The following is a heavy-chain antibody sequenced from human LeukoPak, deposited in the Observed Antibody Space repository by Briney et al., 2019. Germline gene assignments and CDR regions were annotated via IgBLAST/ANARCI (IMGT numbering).Heavy chain of an antibody. CDR1: GFTFSSHV. Sequence: GGSLRLSCAASGFTFSSHVMSWVRQAPGKGLEWVSAISVSDGITYYADSVKGHFTISRDNSKSTVFLQLSSLRTEATAVYYCAKGGWLDDWGQGTLVTVSS. CDR3: AKGGWLDD. J-gene: IGHJ4*02. CDR2: ISVSDGIT. D-gene: IGHD5-12*01. V-gene: IGHV3-23*01.